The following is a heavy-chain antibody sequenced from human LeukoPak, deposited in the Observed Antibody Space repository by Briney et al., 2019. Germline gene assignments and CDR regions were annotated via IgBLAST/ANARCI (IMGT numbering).Heavy chain of an antibody. CDR3: ARVRASLSRYIATAGPPPTTLDY. V-gene: IGHV4-39*07. CDR1: GGSISSSDYY. J-gene: IGHJ4*02. D-gene: IGHD6-13*01. Sequence: SETLSLTCTVSGGSISSSDYYWGWIRQPPGKGLEWIGSIYYSGITYYNPSLKSRVTMSVDTSKNHFSLKLSSVTAADTAVYYCARVRASLSRYIATAGPPPTTLDYWGQGTLVTVSS. CDR2: IYYSGIT.